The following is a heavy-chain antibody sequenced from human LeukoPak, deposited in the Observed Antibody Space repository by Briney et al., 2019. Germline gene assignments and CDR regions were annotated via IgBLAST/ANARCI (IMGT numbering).Heavy chain of an antibody. CDR3: AKVTTSSGWPYYFDY. J-gene: IGHJ4*02. CDR2: ISSSSSTI. Sequence: QAGGSLRLSCAASGFTFSSYSMNWVRQAPGKGLEWVSYISSSSSTIYYADSVKGRFTISRDNAKNSLYLQMNSLRAEDTALYYCAKVTTSSGWPYYFDYWGQGTLVTVSS. CDR1: GFTFSSYS. D-gene: IGHD6-19*01. V-gene: IGHV3-48*01.